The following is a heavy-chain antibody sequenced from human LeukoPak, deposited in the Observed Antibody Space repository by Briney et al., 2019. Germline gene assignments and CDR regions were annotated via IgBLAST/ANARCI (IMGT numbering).Heavy chain of an antibody. V-gene: IGHV3-7*01. CDR1: GFTCSSYA. J-gene: IGHJ4*02. D-gene: IGHD6-19*01. Sequence: GGSLRLSCAASGFTCSSYAMNWVRQAPGKGLEWVANIKRDGSEKYYVDSVKGRFTISRDNAKNSLYLQMNSLRVEDTAVYYCVRDDGAVKPYWGQGTLVTVSS. CDR2: IKRDGSEK. CDR3: VRDDGAVKPY.